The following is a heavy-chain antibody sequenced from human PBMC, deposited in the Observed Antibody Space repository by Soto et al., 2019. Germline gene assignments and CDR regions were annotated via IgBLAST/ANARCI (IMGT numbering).Heavy chain of an antibody. CDR2: ISGSSTI. Sequence: EVQLVESGGGLVQPGGSLRVSCAASGFTFSSYSINWVRQAPGKGLEWVSYISGSSTIYYADSVKGRFTISRDNAKNSLYLQMNSLRDEDTVVYYWARVGLGLFGMDVWGHGTTVTVSS. D-gene: IGHD3-16*01. V-gene: IGHV3-48*02. CDR1: GFTFSSYS. J-gene: IGHJ6*02. CDR3: ARVGLGLFGMDV.